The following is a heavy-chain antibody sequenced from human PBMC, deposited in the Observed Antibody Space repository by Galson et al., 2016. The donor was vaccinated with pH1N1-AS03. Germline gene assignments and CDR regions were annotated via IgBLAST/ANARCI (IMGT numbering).Heavy chain of an antibody. Sequence: SLRLSCAASGFSFSNYPMHWVRQAPGKGLEWVAVSWKDGRNEDYADSVKGRFTISRDNSNNMLFLQMNSLRADDMAGYYCAKGSGDWGPGTLVTVSS. V-gene: IGHV3-33*06. CDR2: SWKDGRNE. J-gene: IGHJ4*02. CDR1: GFSFSNYP. D-gene: IGHD1-1*01. CDR3: AKGSGD.